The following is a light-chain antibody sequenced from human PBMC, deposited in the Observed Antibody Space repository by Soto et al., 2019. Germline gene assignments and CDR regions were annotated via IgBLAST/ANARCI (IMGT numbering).Light chain of an antibody. CDR1: QSVSAW. V-gene: IGKV1-5*03. J-gene: IGKJ1*01. CDR2: KAS. Sequence: DIPMTQSPSTLSAAEGDRVTITCRASQSVSAWLAWYQQKPGKAPKLLIYKASTLETGVPSRFSGSGYGVEFTLTISSLQPDDLGTYYCQQYRSYPWTFGQGIKVEIK. CDR3: QQYRSYPWT.